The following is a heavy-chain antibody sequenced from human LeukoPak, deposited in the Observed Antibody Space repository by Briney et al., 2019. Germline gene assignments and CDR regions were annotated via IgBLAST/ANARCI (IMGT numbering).Heavy chain of an antibody. CDR3: ASQRGYSYGDDAFDI. D-gene: IGHD5-18*01. CDR1: GGTFSSYA. V-gene: IGHV1-69*13. J-gene: IGHJ3*02. Sequence: ASVNVSCKASGGTFSSYAISWVRQAPGQGLEWMGGIIPIFGTANYAQKFQGRVTITADESTSTAYMELSSLRSEDTAVYYCASQRGYSYGDDAFDIWGRGTMVTVSS. CDR2: IIPIFGTA.